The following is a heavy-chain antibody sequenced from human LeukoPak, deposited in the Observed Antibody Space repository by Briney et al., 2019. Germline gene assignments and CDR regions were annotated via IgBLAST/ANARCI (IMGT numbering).Heavy chain of an antibody. D-gene: IGHD3-22*01. CDR2: IYHSGST. J-gene: IGHJ4*02. CDR3: ARHGLMEYYYDSSGYYPSYYFDY. Sequence: PSETPSLTCAVSGYSISSGYYWGWIRQPPGKGLEWIGSIYHSGSTYYNPSLKSRVTISVDTSKNQFSLKLSSVTAADTAVYYCARHGLMEYYYDSSGYYPSYYFDYWGQGTLVTVSS. V-gene: IGHV4-38-2*01. CDR1: GYSISSGYY.